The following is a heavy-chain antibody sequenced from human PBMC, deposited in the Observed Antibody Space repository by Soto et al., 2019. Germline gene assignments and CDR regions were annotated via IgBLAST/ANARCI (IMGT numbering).Heavy chain of an antibody. CDR3: AREDGYNLFDY. J-gene: IGHJ4*02. CDR2: IYYSGST. CDR1: GGSISSYY. D-gene: IGHD5-12*01. Sequence: LSLTCTVSGGSISSYYWSWIRQPPGKGLEWIGYIYYSGSTNYNPSLKSRVTISVDTSKNQFSLKLSSVTAADTAVYYCAREDGYNLFDYWGQGTLVTVSS. V-gene: IGHV4-59*01.